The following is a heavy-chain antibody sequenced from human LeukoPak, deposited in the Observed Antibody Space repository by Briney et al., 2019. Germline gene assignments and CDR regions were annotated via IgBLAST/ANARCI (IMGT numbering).Heavy chain of an antibody. CDR2: IYTSGST. Sequence: SETLSLTCTVSGGSISSYYWSWIRQPAGKGLEWIGRIYTSGSTNYNPSLKGRVTMSVDTSKNQFSLKLSSVTAADTAVYYCARGPYDSSGYYYVVAFDIWGQGTMVTVPS. CDR1: GGSISSYY. J-gene: IGHJ3*02. V-gene: IGHV4-4*07. CDR3: ARGPYDSSGYYYVVAFDI. D-gene: IGHD3-22*01.